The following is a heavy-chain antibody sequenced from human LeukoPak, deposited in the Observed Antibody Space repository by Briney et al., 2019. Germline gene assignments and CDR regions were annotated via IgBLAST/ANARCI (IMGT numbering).Heavy chain of an antibody. CDR3: ARALGVPAAIPFGFFDY. J-gene: IGHJ4*02. CDR2: INPSGGST. V-gene: IGHV1-46*01. CDR1: GYTFTSYY. D-gene: IGHD2-2*01. Sequence: ASVKVSCKASGYTFTSYYMHWVRQAPGQGLEWMGIINPSGGSTSYAQKFQGRVTITTDESTSTAYMELSSLRSEDTAVYYCARALGVPAAIPFGFFDYWGQGTLVTVSS.